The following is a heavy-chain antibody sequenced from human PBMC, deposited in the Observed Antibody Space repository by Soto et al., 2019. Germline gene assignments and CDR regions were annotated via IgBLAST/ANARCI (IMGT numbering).Heavy chain of an antibody. V-gene: IGHV3-23*01. J-gene: IGHJ6*03. CDR1: GFTFSSYA. CDR3: AKRSSASGYYSDYYYYMDV. Sequence: GGSLRLSCAASGFTFSSYAMSWVRQAPGKGLEWVSAISGSGGSTYYADSVKGRFTISRDNSKNTLYLQMNSLRAEDTAVYYCAKRSSASGYYSDYYYYMDVWGKGTTVTVSS. D-gene: IGHD3-3*01. CDR2: ISGSGGST.